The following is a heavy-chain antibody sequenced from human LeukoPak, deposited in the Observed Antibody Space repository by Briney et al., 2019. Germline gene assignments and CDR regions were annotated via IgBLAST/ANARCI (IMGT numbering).Heavy chain of an antibody. J-gene: IGHJ4*02. V-gene: IGHV3-74*01. CDR3: ARVVWDSSGYYIDF. D-gene: IGHD3-22*01. Sequence: GGSLRLSCAVSGFTFSGHWMFWVRQAPGKGLVWVSSTNSDGSSTGYTDSVKGRFTVSRDNAKNTLYLQMNSLRAEDTAVYYCARVVWDSSGYYIDFWGQGTLVTVSS. CDR1: GFTFSGHW. CDR2: TNSDGSST.